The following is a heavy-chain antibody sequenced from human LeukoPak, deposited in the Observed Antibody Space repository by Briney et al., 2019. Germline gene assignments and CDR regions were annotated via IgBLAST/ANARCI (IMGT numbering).Heavy chain of an antibody. Sequence: SETLSLTCTVSGGSLSTYYWSWIRQTPGQGLEWIGCIYYTGSANYNPSLRSRGTISVDTSKNQFSLKLTSVTAADTAVYYCARGSITVVPAFDIWGQGTMVPVSS. CDR3: ARGSITVVPAFDI. CDR1: GGSLSTYY. V-gene: IGHV4-59*12. CDR2: IYYTGSA. J-gene: IGHJ3*02. D-gene: IGHD4-23*01.